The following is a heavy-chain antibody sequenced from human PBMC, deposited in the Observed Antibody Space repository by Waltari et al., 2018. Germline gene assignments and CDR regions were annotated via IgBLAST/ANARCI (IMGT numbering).Heavy chain of an antibody. CDR1: GGTFSSYA. D-gene: IGHD6-6*01. V-gene: IGHV1-69*04. CDR2: IIPILGIA. Sequence: QVQLVQSGAEVKKPGSSVKVSCKASGGTFSSYAISWVRPAPGQGLEWMGGIIPILGIANYAQKFQGRVTITADESTSTAYMELSSLRSEDTAVYYCARWIAARALYYYYYYMDVWGKGTTVTVSS. J-gene: IGHJ6*03. CDR3: ARWIAARALYYYYYYMDV.